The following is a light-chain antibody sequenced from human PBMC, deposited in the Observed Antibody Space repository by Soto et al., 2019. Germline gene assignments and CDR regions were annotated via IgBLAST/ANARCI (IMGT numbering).Light chain of an antibody. Sequence: DIQMTQSPSTLSASVGDRVTITCRASQSISSWLAWYQQKPGKAPKLLIYKASSLESGVPSRFSGSGSGTEFTLTISSLQPDDFATYYCQQYKSYPYTFGQGTEVEIK. V-gene: IGKV1-5*03. CDR2: KAS. CDR3: QQYKSYPYT. J-gene: IGKJ2*01. CDR1: QSISSW.